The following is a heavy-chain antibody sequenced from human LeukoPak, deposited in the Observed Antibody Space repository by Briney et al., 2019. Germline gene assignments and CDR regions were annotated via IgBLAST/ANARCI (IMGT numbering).Heavy chain of an antibody. CDR1: GGSISSSSYY. CDR3: ASCGGSCSNYFDY. CDR2: IYYSGST. V-gene: IGHV4-39*01. J-gene: IGHJ4*02. D-gene: IGHD2-15*01. Sequence: SETLSLTCTVSGGSISSSSYYWGWIRQPPGKGLEWIGSIYYSGSTYYNPSLKSRVTISVDTSKNQFSLKLSSVTAADTAVYYCASCGGSCSNYFDYWGQGTLVTVSS.